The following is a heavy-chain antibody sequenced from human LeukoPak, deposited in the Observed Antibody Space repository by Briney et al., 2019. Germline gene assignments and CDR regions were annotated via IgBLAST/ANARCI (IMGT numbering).Heavy chain of an antibody. CDR3: VKAPSGQLAYYYYYGMDV. D-gene: IGHD6-6*01. Sequence: GGSLRLSCSASGFTFSSYAMHWVRQAPGKGLEYVSAISSNGGSTYYADSVKGRFTTSRDNSKNTLYLQMSSLRAEDTAVYYCVKAPSGQLAYYYYYGMDVWGQGTTVTVSS. V-gene: IGHV3-64D*06. J-gene: IGHJ6*02. CDR2: ISSNGGST. CDR1: GFTFSSYA.